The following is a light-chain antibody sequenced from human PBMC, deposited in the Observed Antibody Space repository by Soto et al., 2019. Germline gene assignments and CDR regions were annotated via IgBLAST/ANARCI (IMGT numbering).Light chain of an antibody. J-gene: IGKJ2*01. V-gene: IGKV3-15*01. CDR2: DVS. CDR1: QSVNNK. Sequence: EIVMAQSPATLSVSPRERATLSCRASQSVNNKLAWYQQKPGQVPRLLIYDVSTRATGIPARFSGSWSGTEFTLTISSLQSEDFAVYYCQQYYNWPPYTFGQGTKVDIK. CDR3: QQYYNWPPYT.